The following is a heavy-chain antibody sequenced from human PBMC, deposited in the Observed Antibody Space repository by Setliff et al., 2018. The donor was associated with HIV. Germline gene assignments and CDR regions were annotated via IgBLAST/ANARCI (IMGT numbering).Heavy chain of an antibody. CDR3: ARSVGYCSGGSCSNWFDP. CDR2: IYHSGST. V-gene: IGHV4-38-2*01. Sequence: SETLSLTCAVSGYSISSGYYWGWIRQPPGTGLEWIGSIYHSGSTYYNPSLKSRVTISVDTSKNQFSLKLSSVTAADTAVYYCARSVGYCSGGSCSNWFDPWGQGTLVTVSS. CDR1: GYSISSGYY. J-gene: IGHJ5*02. D-gene: IGHD2-15*01.